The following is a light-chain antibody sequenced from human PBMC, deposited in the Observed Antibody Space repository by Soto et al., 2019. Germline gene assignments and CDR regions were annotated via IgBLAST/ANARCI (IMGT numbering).Light chain of an antibody. CDR3: QQYGSSPFT. Sequence: EIVLTQSPGTLSLSPGERATLSCRASQSVSSSYLAWYQQKPXQXPRLLIYGASSRATGIPDRFSGSGSGTDFTLTISRPEPEDFAVYYCQQYGSSPFTFGPG. CDR1: QSVSSSY. J-gene: IGKJ3*01. CDR2: GAS. V-gene: IGKV3-20*01.